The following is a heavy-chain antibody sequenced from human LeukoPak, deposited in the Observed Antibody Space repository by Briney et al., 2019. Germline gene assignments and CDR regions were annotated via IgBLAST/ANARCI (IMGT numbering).Heavy chain of an antibody. CDR3: GVAISSGYYEALDY. V-gene: IGHV3-9*01. J-gene: IGHJ4*02. CDR2: ISWNSGSI. CDR1: GFTFDDYA. Sequence: GRSLRLSCAASGFTFDDYAMHWVRQAPGKGLEWVSGISWNSGSIGYADSVKGRFTISRDNAKNYLYMQMNSLRAEDTGLYYGGVAISSGYYEALDYWGRGSLVTVSS. D-gene: IGHD3-22*01.